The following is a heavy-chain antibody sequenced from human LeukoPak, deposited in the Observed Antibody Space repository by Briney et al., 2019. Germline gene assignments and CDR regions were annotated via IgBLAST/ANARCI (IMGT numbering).Heavy chain of an antibody. V-gene: IGHV3-7*01. CDR2: MKLDGSEE. CDR1: GFTFRSYW. Sequence: GGSLRLSCAASGFTFRSYWMSWVRQAPGKGLEWVANMKLDGSEEYYVDSVKGRFTISSDNAKNSLYLQMISLRVDDTAVYYCARWARYCSSGSCYSWFDPWGQGTLVTVSS. CDR3: ARWARYCSSGSCYSWFDP. D-gene: IGHD2-15*01. J-gene: IGHJ5*02.